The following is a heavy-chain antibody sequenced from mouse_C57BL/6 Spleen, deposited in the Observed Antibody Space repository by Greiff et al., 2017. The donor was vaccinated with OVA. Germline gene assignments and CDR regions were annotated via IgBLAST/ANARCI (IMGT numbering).Heavy chain of an antibody. CDR2: INPSNGGT. J-gene: IGHJ3*01. Sequence: VQLQQPGTELVKPGASVKLSCKASGYTFTSYWMHWVKQRPGQGLEWIGNINPSNGGTNYNEKFKSKASLTVDKSSSTAYMQLSSLTSEDSAVYYCARDSSGYPRLAYWGQGTLVTVSA. V-gene: IGHV1-53*01. CDR3: ARDSSGYPRLAY. CDR1: GYTFTSYW. D-gene: IGHD3-2*02.